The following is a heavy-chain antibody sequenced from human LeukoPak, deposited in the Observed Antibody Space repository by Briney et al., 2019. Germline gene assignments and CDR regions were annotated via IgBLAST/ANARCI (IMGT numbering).Heavy chain of an antibody. CDR2: ISSGSDYI. Sequence: PGGSLRLSCAASGFTFSTYNMNWVRQAPGKGLEWVSSISSGSDYIYYADSVKGRFTISRDNAKNSLYLQMNSLRAEDTAVYYCASVAVAGYFDSWGQGTLVTVSS. V-gene: IGHV3-21*01. CDR3: ASVAVAGYFDS. J-gene: IGHJ4*02. D-gene: IGHD6-19*01. CDR1: GFTFSTYN.